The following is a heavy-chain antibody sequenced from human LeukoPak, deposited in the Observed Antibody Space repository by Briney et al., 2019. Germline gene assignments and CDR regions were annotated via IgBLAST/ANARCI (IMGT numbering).Heavy chain of an antibody. CDR3: ARAGNWNYAGGIDY. CDR1: GYTFTSYG. V-gene: IGHV1-2*02. Sequence: ASVKVSCKASGYTFTSYGISWVRQAPGQGLEWMGWINPNSGGTNYAQKFQGRVTMTRDTSISTAYMELSRLRSDDTAVYYCARAGNWNYAGGIDYWGQGTLVTVSS. J-gene: IGHJ4*02. D-gene: IGHD1-7*01. CDR2: INPNSGGT.